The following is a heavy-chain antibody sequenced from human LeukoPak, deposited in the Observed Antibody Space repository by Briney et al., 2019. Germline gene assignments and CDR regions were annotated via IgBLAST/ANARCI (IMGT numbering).Heavy chain of an antibody. Sequence: GGSLRLSCAASGFTFSHYEMNWVRQAPGKGLEWISYIRSSGTTICYADSVKGRFTISRDNAKNSLYLQMNSLRAEDTAVYYCARERYYDSSGYGYWGRGTLVTVSS. CDR1: GFTFSHYE. V-gene: IGHV3-48*03. D-gene: IGHD3-22*01. J-gene: IGHJ4*02. CDR3: ARERYYDSSGYGY. CDR2: IRSSGTTI.